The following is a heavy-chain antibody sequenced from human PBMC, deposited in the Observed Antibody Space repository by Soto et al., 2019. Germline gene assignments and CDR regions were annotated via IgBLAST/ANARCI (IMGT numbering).Heavy chain of an antibody. J-gene: IGHJ4*02. V-gene: IGHV1-2*02. CDR1: GYTFTGYY. CDR2: INPNTGGT. D-gene: IGHD2-15*01. CDR3: ARVNVVVVAATREYYFDY. Sequence: QVQLVQSGAEVKKPGASVKVSCKASGYTFTGYYMHWVRQGPGQGLEWMGWINPNTGGTNYAQKFPGRVTMTRDKSISTAYMELSRLRSDDTAVYYCARVNVVVVAATREYYFDYWGQGTLVTVSS.